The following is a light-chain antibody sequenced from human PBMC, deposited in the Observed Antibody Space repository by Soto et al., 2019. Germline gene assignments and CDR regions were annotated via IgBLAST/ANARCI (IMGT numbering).Light chain of an antibody. Sequence: ETVMTPSPVTLSVSPGDTATLSCRASQRVSSHLAWYQQKPGQAPRLLIYAASTRATGIPVRFSGSGSETEFTLTIRSLQSEDFALYYCHQYNNWPWTFGQGTKVDI. CDR2: AAS. CDR1: QRVSSH. V-gene: IGKV3-15*01. J-gene: IGKJ1*01. CDR3: HQYNNWPWT.